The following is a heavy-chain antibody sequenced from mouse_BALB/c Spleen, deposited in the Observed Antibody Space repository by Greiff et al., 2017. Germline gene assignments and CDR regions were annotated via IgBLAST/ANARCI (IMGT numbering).Heavy chain of an antibody. CDR2: ISYSGST. CDR1: GYSITSDYA. J-gene: IGHJ2*01. V-gene: IGHV3-2*02. Sequence: EVQLQESGPGLVKPSQSLSFTCTVTGYSITSDYAWNWIRQFPGNKLEWMGYISYSGSTSYNPSLKSRISITRDTSKNQFFLQLNSVTTEDTATYYCARGPFDYWGQGTTLTVSS. CDR3: ARGPFDY.